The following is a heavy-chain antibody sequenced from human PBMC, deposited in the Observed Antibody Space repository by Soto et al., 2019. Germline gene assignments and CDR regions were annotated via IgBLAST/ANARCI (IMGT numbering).Heavy chain of an antibody. CDR1: GGSISRYY. V-gene: IGHV4-59*01. CDR2: IYYSGST. CDR3: ARGDTYFDY. J-gene: IGHJ4*02. Sequence: SAETLSLTCAVSGGSISRYYWRWIRQPPGKGLEWIGYIYYSGSTNYNPSLKSRVTISVDTSKNQFSLKLTSVTAADTAVYYCARGDTYFDYWGQGTLVTVSS. D-gene: IGHD5-18*01.